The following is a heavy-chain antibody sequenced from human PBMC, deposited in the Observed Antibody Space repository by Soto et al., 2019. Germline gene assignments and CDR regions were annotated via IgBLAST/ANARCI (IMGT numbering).Heavy chain of an antibody. CDR3: ARVYCSSTSCYGGAFDI. CDR1: GFTFSSYS. D-gene: IGHD2-2*01. J-gene: IGHJ3*02. Sequence: GGSLRLSCAASGFTFSSYSMNWVRQAPGKGLEWVSSISSSSSYIYYADSVKGRFTISRDNAKNSLYLQMNSLRAEDTAVYYCARVYCSSTSCYGGAFDIWGQGTMVTVSS. V-gene: IGHV3-21*01. CDR2: ISSSSSYI.